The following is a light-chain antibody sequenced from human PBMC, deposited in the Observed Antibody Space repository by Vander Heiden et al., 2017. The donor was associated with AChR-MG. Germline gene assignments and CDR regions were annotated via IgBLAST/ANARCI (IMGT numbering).Light chain of an antibody. CDR3: RQGLQGPWT. V-gene: IGKV2-28*01. J-gene: IGKJ1*01. CDR2: LGS. Sequence: DIVMTQSPLSLPVTPGEPASISCRSSQSLLHSNGNNYLEWCLQKPGQSPQLLIYLGSNRAPGVPDRFSGSGSGTDFTLKISRVGAEDVGVYYCRQGLQGPWTFGQGTKVEIK. CDR1: QSLLHSNGNNY.